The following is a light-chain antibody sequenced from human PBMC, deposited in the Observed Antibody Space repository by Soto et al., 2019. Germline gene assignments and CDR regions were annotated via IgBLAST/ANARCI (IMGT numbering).Light chain of an antibody. CDR3: HQRQSWPRT. J-gene: IGKJ1*01. V-gene: IGKV3-11*01. CDR2: LTS. CDR1: QALNTR. Sequence: EIVLTQSPATLSAFPGDRVTLSCRASQALNTRLAWYQHKPGQAPRPLIYLTSNRAAGVPARFSAWGSETDFTLTISDVEPEDFAVYYCHQRQSWPRTFGQGTKV.